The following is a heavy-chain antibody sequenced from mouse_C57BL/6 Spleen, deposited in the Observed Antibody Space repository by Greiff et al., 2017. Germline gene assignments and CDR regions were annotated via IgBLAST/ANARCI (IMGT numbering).Heavy chain of an antibody. CDR2: IYPGDGDT. D-gene: IGHD1-1*01. CDR1: GYAFSSSW. Sequence: VQLQQSGPELVKPGASVKISCTASGYAFSSSWMNWVKQRPGKGLEWIGRIYPGDGDTNYNGKFKGKATLTADKSSSTAYMQLSSLTSEDSAVYFCARTAVVAPFFDYWGQGTTLTVSS. V-gene: IGHV1-82*01. J-gene: IGHJ2*01. CDR3: ARTAVVAPFFDY.